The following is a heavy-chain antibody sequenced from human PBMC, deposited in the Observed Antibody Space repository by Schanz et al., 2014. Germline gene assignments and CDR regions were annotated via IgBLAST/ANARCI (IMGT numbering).Heavy chain of an antibody. D-gene: IGHD2-15*01. V-gene: IGHV1-18*01. CDR2: ISGYTGDT. Sequence: QEQLVQSGAEVRKPGASVTVSCKASGYDFHIYAYSWVRQAPGQGPEWIGWISGYTGDTKYAQKFQHRVNMTTDRTTSTVYMELRSLRFDDTAVHFCARDIGRIPAANSFDYWGQGALVTVSS. CDR1: GYDFHIYA. CDR3: ARDIGRIPAANSFDY. J-gene: IGHJ4*02.